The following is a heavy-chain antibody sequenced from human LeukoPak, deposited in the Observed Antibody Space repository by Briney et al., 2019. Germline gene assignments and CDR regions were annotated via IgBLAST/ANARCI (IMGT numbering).Heavy chain of an antibody. CDR1: GFTFSSYA. D-gene: IGHD6-19*01. J-gene: IGHJ4*02. CDR2: ISDSGGST. V-gene: IGHV3-23*01. Sequence: GGSLRLSCAASGFTFSSYAMSWVRQAPGKGLEWVSAISDSGGSTYYADSVKGRFTISRDNSKNTLYLQMNSLRAEDTAVYYCAKPAISSRGWYYDYWGQGTLVTVSS. CDR3: AKPAISSRGWYYDY.